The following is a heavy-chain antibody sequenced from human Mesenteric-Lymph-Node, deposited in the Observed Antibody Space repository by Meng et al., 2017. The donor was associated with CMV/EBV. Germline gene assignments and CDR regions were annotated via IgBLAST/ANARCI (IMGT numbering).Heavy chain of an antibody. CDR1: GGTFSSYA. CDR3: ARDAVRVPAAIHWFDP. Sequence: ASVKVSCKASGGTFSSYAISWVRQAPGQGLEWMGIINPSGGSTSYAQKFQGRVTMTRDTSTSTVYMELSSLRSEDTAVYYCARDAVRVPAAIHWFDPWGQGTLVTVSS. J-gene: IGHJ5*02. D-gene: IGHD2-2*02. V-gene: IGHV1-46*01. CDR2: INPSGGST.